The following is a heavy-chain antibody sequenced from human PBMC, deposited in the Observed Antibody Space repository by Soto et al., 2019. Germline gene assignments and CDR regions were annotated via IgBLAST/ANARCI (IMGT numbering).Heavy chain of an antibody. J-gene: IGHJ6*02. CDR2: IIPIVGTA. Sequence: SVKVSCTASGGTFSSYAISWVRQAPGQGLEWMGGIIPIVGTANYAQQFPGRVTITADESTSTAYMELTSLRAEYTAVYYCASSKVLWSGYYMYYYYGMDVWGQGATVTVSS. CDR3: ASSKVLWSGYYMYYYYGMDV. CDR1: GGTFSSYA. V-gene: IGHV1-69*13. D-gene: IGHD3-3*01.